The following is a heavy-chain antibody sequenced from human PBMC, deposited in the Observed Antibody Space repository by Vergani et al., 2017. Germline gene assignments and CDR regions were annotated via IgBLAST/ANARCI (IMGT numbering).Heavy chain of an antibody. J-gene: IGHJ6*02. V-gene: IGHV1-69*08. Sequence: QVQLVQSGAEVKKPGSSVKVSCKASGATFRSTTISWVRQVPGQGLEWMGRIIPIFGTANYAQKFQGRVTITADESTSTAYMELRSLRSEDTSVYYCARPEDGSGSYSYYYYYYGMDVWGQGTTVTVSS. CDR3: ARPEDGSGSYSYYYYYYGMDV. D-gene: IGHD3-10*01. CDR1: GATFRSTT. CDR2: IIPIFGTA.